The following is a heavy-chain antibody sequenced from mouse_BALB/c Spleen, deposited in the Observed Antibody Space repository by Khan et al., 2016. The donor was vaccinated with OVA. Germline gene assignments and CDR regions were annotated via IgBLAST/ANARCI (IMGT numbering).Heavy chain of an antibody. D-gene: IGHD2-3*01. J-gene: IGHJ2*01. CDR3: ARGDGYYVYFDY. Sequence: QVQLKQSGPELVKPGASVKMSCKASGYTFTYYVITWVKQRTGQGLEWIGEIYPGSDNAYYNERFKGKATLTADKSSNTTHMQLSSLTSEDSAVYVCARGDGYYVYFDYWGQGTILTVSS. CDR1: GYTFTYYV. CDR2: IYPGSDNA. V-gene: IGHV1-77*01.